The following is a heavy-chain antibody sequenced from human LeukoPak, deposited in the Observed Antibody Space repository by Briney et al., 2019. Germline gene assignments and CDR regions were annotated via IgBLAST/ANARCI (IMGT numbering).Heavy chain of an antibody. CDR3: ARGDDSGYYDYFDY. CDR2: IYTGGNT. CDR1: RFTFDSNY. J-gene: IGHJ4*02. D-gene: IGHD3-22*01. V-gene: IGHV3-53*05. Sequence: GGSLRLSCAASRFTFDSNYLSWVRQAPGKGLEWVSTIYTGGNTYYAASVKGRFTISRDFSKNTVFLHMNSLRAEDTAMYYCARGDDSGYYDYFDYWGQGALVTVSS.